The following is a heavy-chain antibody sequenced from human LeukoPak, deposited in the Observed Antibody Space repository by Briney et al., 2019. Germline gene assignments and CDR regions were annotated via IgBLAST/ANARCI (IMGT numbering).Heavy chain of an antibody. CDR2: IYYSGST. V-gene: IGHV4-38-2*02. J-gene: IGHJ4*02. CDR1: GYSISSSYY. D-gene: IGHD1-26*01. CDR3: ARAESYSSFDY. Sequence: PSETLSLTCTVSGYSISSSYYWGWIRQPPGKGLGWIGSIYYSGSTYYNPSLKNRVTISVDTSKNQFSLKLSSVTAADTAVYYCARAESYSSFDYWGQGTLVTVSS.